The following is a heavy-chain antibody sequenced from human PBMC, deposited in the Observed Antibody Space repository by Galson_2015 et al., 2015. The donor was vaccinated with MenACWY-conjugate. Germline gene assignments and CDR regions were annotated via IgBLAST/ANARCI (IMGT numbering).Heavy chain of an antibody. D-gene: IGHD2-15*01. Sequence: SLRLSCAASGFTFKRYWMHWGRHTRGLGLVWVSRISRDSSTTNYADSVKGRFTIFRDNAKNSLYLQMTSLRAEDTAVYYCASAAFNAFDFWGQGTMVTVSS. V-gene: IGHV3-74*01. CDR2: ISRDSSTT. CDR1: GFTFKRYW. J-gene: IGHJ3*01. CDR3: ASAAFNAFDF.